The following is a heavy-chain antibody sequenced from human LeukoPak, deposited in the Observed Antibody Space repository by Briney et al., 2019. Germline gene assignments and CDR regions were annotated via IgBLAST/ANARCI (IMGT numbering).Heavy chain of an antibody. CDR3: ARADDSSSGYFDY. Sequence: GGSLRLSCAASGFTISDYYMSWIRQAPGKGLEWVSYISSSGNSISYADSVKGRFTISRDNAKNSLYLQMNSLRAEDTAVYYCARADDSSSGYFDYWGQGTLVTVSS. CDR1: GFTISDYY. J-gene: IGHJ4*02. V-gene: IGHV3-11*04. CDR2: ISSSGNSI. D-gene: IGHD6-6*01.